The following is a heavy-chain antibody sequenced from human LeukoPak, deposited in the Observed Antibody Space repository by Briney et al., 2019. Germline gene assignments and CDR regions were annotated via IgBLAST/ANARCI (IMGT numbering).Heavy chain of an antibody. V-gene: IGHV4-38-2*02. CDR1: GYSISSGYY. Sequence: SETLSLTCSVSGYSISSGYYWAWIRQPPGKGLEWIGTIYHSGNTYYTPSLKSRVTISVDTSKNQFSLKLSSVTAADTAVYYCARVVYSGYDFRGAMDVWGKGTTVTVSS. CDR3: ARVVYSGYDFRGAMDV. CDR2: IYHSGNT. J-gene: IGHJ6*03. D-gene: IGHD5-12*01.